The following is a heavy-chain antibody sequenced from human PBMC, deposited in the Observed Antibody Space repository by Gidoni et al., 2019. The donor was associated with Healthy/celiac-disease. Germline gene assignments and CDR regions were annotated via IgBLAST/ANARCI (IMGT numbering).Heavy chain of an antibody. D-gene: IGHD3-3*01. V-gene: IGHV4-4*07. CDR1: GGSISSYY. Sequence: QVQLQESGPGLVKPSETLSLTCTVPGGSISSYYWSWIRQPAGKGLEWIGRIYTSGGTNYNPSLKRRVTMSVDPSKNQFSLKLSSVTAADTAVYYCAREEGYDFWSGYLIGYFDYWGQGTLVTVSS. CDR3: AREEGYDFWSGYLIGYFDY. CDR2: IYTSGGT. J-gene: IGHJ4*02.